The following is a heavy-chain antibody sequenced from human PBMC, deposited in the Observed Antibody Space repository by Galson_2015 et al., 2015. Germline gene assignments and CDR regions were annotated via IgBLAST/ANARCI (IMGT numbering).Heavy chain of an antibody. V-gene: IGHV4-4*02. CDR1: GGSISSSNW. Sequence: ETLSLTCAVSGGSISSSNWWSWVRQPPGKGLEWIGEIYHSGSTNYNPSLKSRVTISVDKSKNQFSLKLSSVTAADTAVYYCARSVVRGVPTYYFDYWGQGTLVTVSS. CDR3: ARSVVRGVPTYYFDY. CDR2: IYHSGST. J-gene: IGHJ4*02. D-gene: IGHD3-10*01.